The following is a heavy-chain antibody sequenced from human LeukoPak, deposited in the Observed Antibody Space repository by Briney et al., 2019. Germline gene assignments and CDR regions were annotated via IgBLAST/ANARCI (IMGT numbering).Heavy chain of an antibody. V-gene: IGHV4-38-2*02. CDR2: IYHSGST. Sequence: SETLSLTCTVSGYSISSGYYWGWIRQPPGKELEWIGRIYHSGSTYYNPSLKSRVTISVDTSKNQFSLKLSSVTAADTAVYYCARGGFEEWQANFDYWGQGTLVTVSS. D-gene: IGHD3-3*01. J-gene: IGHJ4*02. CDR1: GYSISSGYY. CDR3: ARGGFEEWQANFDY.